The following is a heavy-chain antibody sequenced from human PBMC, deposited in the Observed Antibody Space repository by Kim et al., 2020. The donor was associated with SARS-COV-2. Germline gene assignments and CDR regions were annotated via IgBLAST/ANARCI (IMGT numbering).Heavy chain of an antibody. V-gene: IGHV3-48*02. CDR3: ARGYYDILTGYHYGMDV. Sequence: GGSLRLSCAASGFTFSSYSMNWVRQAPGKGLEWVSYISSSSSTIYYADSVKGRFTISRDNAKNSLYLQMNSLRDEDTAVYYCARGYYDILTGYHYGMDVWGQGTTVTVSS. D-gene: IGHD3-9*01. CDR2: ISSSSSTI. CDR1: GFTFSSYS. J-gene: IGHJ6*02.